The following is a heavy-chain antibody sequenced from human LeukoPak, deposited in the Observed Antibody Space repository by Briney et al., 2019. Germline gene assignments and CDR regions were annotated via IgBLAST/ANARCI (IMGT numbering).Heavy chain of an antibody. CDR1: GGFIRSYY. D-gene: IGHD2-15*01. V-gene: IGHV4-59*01. Sequence: PSETLSLTCTVSGGFIRSYYWNWIRQPPGKGLEWIGYIHYSGSTKYNPPLKSRVTISVDTSKNQFSLRLSSVTAADTAVYYCGRGWRGYYYGVDVWGQGTTVTVSS. CDR3: GRGWRGYYYGVDV. CDR2: IHYSGST. J-gene: IGHJ6*02.